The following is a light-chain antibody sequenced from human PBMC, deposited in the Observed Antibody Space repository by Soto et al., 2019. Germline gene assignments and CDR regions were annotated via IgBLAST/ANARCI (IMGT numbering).Light chain of an antibody. CDR3: SSYTSSSTQV. CDR2: EVN. CDR1: SSDVGGYNY. Sequence: QSVLTQAASVSGSPGQSITISCTGTSSDVGGYNYVSWYQQHPGKVPKLMIYEVNNRPSGVSKRFSGSKSGNTASLTISGLQAEDEADYYCSSYTSSSTQVLGGGTKLTVL. V-gene: IGLV2-14*01. J-gene: IGLJ3*02.